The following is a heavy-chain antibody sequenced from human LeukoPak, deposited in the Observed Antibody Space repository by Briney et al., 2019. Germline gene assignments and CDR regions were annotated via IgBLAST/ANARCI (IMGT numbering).Heavy chain of an antibody. CDR1: GYTFTGYY. D-gene: IGHD4-17*01. CDR3: ARDALPGFYGDYRHWFDP. Sequence: GASVKVSCKASGYTFTGYYMHWVRQAPGQGLEWMGIINPSGGSTSYAQKFQGRVTMTRDTSTSTVYMELSSLRSEDTAVYYCARDALPGFYGDYRHWFDPWGQGTLVTVSS. J-gene: IGHJ5*02. CDR2: INPSGGST. V-gene: IGHV1-46*03.